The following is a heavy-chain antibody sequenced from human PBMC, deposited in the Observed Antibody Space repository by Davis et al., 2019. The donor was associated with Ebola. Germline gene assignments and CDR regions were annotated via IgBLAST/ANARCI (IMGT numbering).Heavy chain of an antibody. J-gene: IGHJ4*02. Sequence: GASLKISCAASGFTFSSYWMSWVRQAPGKGLEWVANIKQDGSEKYYVDSVKGRFTISRDNAKNYLYLQMNILRAEDTAVYYCARRSGLWYRYFDYWGQGTPVTVSS. CDR1: GFTFSSYW. D-gene: IGHD2-15*01. CDR3: ARRSGLWYRYFDY. CDR2: IKQDGSEK. V-gene: IGHV3-7*01.